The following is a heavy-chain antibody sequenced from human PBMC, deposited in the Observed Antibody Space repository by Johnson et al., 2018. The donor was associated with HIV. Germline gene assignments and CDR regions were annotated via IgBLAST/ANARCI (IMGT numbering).Heavy chain of an antibody. V-gene: IGHV3-13*01. CDR2: IGTAGDT. D-gene: IGHD3-16*01. CDR3: AKMSRGRQDAFDI. CDR1: GFTFSSYD. Sequence: EVQLVESGGGLVQPGGSLRLSCAASGFTFSSYDMHWVRQATGKGLEWVSAIGTAGDTYYPGSVKGRFTISRDNSKNTLYVQMNSLRVEDTAVYYCAKMSRGRQDAFDIWGQGAMVSVSA. J-gene: IGHJ3*02.